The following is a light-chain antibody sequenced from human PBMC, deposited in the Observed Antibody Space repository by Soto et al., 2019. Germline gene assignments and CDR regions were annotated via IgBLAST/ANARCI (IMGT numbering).Light chain of an antibody. CDR1: QRVSSH. CDR3: HQYNNWPWT. J-gene: IGKJ1*01. Sequence: ETVMTQSPVTLSVSPGDTATLSCWASQRVSSHLAWYQQKPGQAPRLLIYAASTRATGIPVRFSGSGSETEFTLTIRRLQPEDSALYYCHQYNNWPWTFGQGTKVDIK. CDR2: AAS. V-gene: IGKV3-15*01.